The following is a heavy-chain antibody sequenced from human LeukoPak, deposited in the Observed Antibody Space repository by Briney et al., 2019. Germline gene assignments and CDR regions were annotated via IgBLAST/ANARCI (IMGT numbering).Heavy chain of an antibody. V-gene: IGHV4-39*07. CDR2: IYYSGST. D-gene: IGHD4-17*01. J-gene: IGHJ6*03. CDR1: GGSIRSSTSY. Sequence: SETLSLTCTVSGGSIRSSTSYWGWIRQPPGKGLEWIGSIYYSGSTYYNPSLKSRVTISVDTSKNQFSLKLTSVTAADTAVYYCARLLMTTVTTGYMDVWGKGTTVTISS. CDR3: ARLLMTTVTTGYMDV.